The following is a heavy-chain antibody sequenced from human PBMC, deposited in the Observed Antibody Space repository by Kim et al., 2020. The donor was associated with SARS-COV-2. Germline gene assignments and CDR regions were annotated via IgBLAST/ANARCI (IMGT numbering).Heavy chain of an antibody. V-gene: IGHV3-74*01. CDR2: ISSDGSIT. CDR1: RFTFNNYW. Sequence: GGSLRLSCAVSRFTFNNYWINWVRHAPGKGLVWVSRISSDGSITNYADSVKGRFTMSRDNAENTLYLQMNSLRAEDTAVYYCARGVFRDGLDVWGQGTTVTVSS. J-gene: IGHJ6*02. CDR3: ARGVFRDGLDV.